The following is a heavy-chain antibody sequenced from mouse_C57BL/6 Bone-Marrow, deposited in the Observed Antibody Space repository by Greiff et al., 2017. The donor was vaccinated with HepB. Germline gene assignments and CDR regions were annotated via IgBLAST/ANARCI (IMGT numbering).Heavy chain of an antibody. D-gene: IGHD1-1*01. V-gene: IGHV1-9*01. Sequence: QVQLKESGAELMKPGASVKLSCKATGYTFTGYWIEWVKQRPGHGLEWIGEILPGSGSTNYNEKFKGKATFTADTSSNTAYMQLSSLTTEDSAIYYCAKMILLLRYEYFDVWGTGTTVTVSS. CDR1: GYTFTGYW. CDR3: AKMILLLRYEYFDV. J-gene: IGHJ1*03. CDR2: ILPGSGST.